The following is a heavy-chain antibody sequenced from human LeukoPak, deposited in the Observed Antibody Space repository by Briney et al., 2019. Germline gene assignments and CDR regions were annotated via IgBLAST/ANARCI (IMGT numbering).Heavy chain of an antibody. V-gene: IGHV4-59*01. CDR2: IDYSGTT. J-gene: IGHJ4*02. CDR3: ASSRWYNGYFDY. D-gene: IGHD6-13*01. Sequence: SETLSLTCTVSGGSISSFYWNWIRQLPGKGLEWIGYIDYSGTTNFNPSLKSRVTISVDTSNNQFSLRVRSVTAADTAVYYCASSRWYNGYFDYWGQGTLVSVS. CDR1: GGSISSFY.